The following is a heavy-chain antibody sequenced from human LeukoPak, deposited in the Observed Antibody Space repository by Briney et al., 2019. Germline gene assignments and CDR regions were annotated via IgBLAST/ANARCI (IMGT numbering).Heavy chain of an antibody. D-gene: IGHD4-11*01. CDR2: IIPIFGIA. V-gene: IGHV1-69*04. Sequence: SVKVSCKASGGTFISYAISWVRQAPGQGLEWMGRIIPIFGIANYAQKFQGRVTITADKSTSTAYMELSSLRSEDTAVYYCAGPQQYYFGYWGQGTLVTVS. J-gene: IGHJ4*02. CDR3: AGPQQYYFGY. CDR1: GGTFISYA.